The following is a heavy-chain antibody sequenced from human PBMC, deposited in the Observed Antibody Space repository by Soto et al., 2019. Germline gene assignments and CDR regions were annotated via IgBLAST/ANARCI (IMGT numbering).Heavy chain of an antibody. D-gene: IGHD2-2*01. CDR3: ARVRSSTYYYYYYMDV. CDR2: IYYSGST. CDR1: GGSVSSGGYY. Sequence: SETLSLTWTVSGGSVSSGGYYWSWIRQHPGKGLEWIGYIYYSGSTYYNPSLKSRVTISLDTSKNQFSLKLSSVTAADTAVYYCARVRSSTYYYYYYMDVWGKGTTVTVSS. J-gene: IGHJ6*03. V-gene: IGHV4-31*02.